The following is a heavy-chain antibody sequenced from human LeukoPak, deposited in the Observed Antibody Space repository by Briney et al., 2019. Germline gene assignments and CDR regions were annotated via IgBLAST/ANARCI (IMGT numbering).Heavy chain of an antibody. J-gene: IGHJ4*02. CDR3: ATFTGSGYCSSTSCQRSHFDY. CDR1: GYTFTSYY. D-gene: IGHD2-2*01. V-gene: IGHV1-46*01. Sequence: ASVKVSCKASGYTFTSYYMHWVQQAPGQGLEWMGIINPSGGSTSYAQKFQGRVTMTRDTSTSTVYMELSSLRSEDTAVYYCATFTGSGYCSSTSCQRSHFDYWGQGTLVTVSS. CDR2: INPSGGST.